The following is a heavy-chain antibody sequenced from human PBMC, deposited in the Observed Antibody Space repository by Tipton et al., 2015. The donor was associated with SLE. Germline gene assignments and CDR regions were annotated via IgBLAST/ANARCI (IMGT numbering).Heavy chain of an antibody. V-gene: IGHV4-34*01. D-gene: IGHD3-22*01. CDR3: ARGVAYYYDSGAFDI. J-gene: IGHJ3*02. CDR2: INYSGST. CDR1: GDSINSYY. Sequence: TLSLTCTVSGDSINSYYWSWIRQPPGKGLEWIGEINYSGSTNYNPSLKSRVTISIGTSKNQLSLKLTSVTAADTAVYYCARGVAYYYDSGAFDIWGQGTMVTVSS.